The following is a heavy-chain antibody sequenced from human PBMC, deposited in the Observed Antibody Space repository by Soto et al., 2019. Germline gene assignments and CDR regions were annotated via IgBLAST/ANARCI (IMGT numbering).Heavy chain of an antibody. D-gene: IGHD6-19*01. CDR1: DGTIGSIDW. J-gene: IGHJ5*02. Sequence: LSPTCGVYDGTIGSIDWGTGVRLLPGKGLEWIGEIFQSGSANYTPSLESRVTISVDKSKNQFSLTLTSVTAADTAVYFCARGRGRYSSGWSWFDPWGQGILVTVSS. CDR2: IFQSGSA. CDR3: ARGRGRYSSGWSWFDP. V-gene: IGHV4-4*01.